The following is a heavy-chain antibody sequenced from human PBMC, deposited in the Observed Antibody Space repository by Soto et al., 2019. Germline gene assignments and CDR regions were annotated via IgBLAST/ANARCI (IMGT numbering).Heavy chain of an antibody. CDR2: IKEDGSEK. V-gene: IGHV3-7*03. J-gene: IGHJ4*02. Sequence: PGGSLRLSCAACGFTFSSYWMSWVRQAPGKGLEWVANIKEDGSEKYYVDSVKGRFTISRDNAKNSLFLQMNSLKAEDTAVYYCVRVGRLGGYWGQGTLVTVSS. CDR1: GFTFSSYW. D-gene: IGHD3-16*01. CDR3: VRVGRLGGY.